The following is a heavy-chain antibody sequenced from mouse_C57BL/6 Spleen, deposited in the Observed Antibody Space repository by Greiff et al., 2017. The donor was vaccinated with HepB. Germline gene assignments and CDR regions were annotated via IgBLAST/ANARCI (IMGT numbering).Heavy chain of an antibody. J-gene: IGHJ2*01. D-gene: IGHD2-2*01. Sequence: QVQLQQSGPELVKPGASVKISCKASGYAFSSSWMNWVKQRPGKGLEWIGRIYPGDGDTNYNGKFKGKATLTADKSSSTAYMQLSSLTSEDSAVYFCARSEAMVTTKGDYFDYWGQGTTLTVSS. V-gene: IGHV1-82*01. CDR1: GYAFSSSW. CDR2: IYPGDGDT. CDR3: ARSEAMVTTKGDYFDY.